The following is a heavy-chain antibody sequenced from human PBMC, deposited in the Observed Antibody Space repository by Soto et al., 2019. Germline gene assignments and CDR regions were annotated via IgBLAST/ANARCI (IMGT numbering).Heavy chain of an antibody. CDR1: GYTFTTYT. CDR2: INAGNGET. D-gene: IGHD5-18*01. CDR3: AGRGGMVKDRYYYYGMDV. J-gene: IGHJ6*02. Sequence: ASVKVSCKASGYTFTTYTIQWVRQAPGQRLEWMGWINAGNGETKYSQNFQGRVTITRDTSASTAYMELNSLRSEDTAVYYCAGRGGMVKDRYYYYGMDVWGQGTMVTVSS. V-gene: IGHV1-3*01.